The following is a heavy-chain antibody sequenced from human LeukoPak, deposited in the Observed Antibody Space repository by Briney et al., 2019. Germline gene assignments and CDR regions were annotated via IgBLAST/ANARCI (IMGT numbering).Heavy chain of an antibody. CDR3: ARNRHLGGVTWYFFDY. CDR2: ISWNSDTI. D-gene: IGHD2-15*01. V-gene: IGHV3-9*01. CDR1: GFTFDDYA. J-gene: IGHJ4*02. Sequence: SGGSLLLSCATSGFTFDDYAMHWVRQAPGKGLEWVARISWNSDTIAYADSVRGRFTISRDNARNSLYLHMDSLRTEDTAFYYCARNRHLGGVTWYFFDYWGQGTLVTV.